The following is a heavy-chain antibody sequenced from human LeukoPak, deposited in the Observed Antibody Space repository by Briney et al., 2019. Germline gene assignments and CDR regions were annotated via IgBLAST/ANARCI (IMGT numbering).Heavy chain of an antibody. CDR3: AREHDYYDSRVLGYFQH. D-gene: IGHD3-22*01. CDR2: IYYSGST. Sequence: SETLSLTCTVSGGSISSYYWSWIRQPPGKGLEWIGYIYYSGSTYYNPSLKSRVTISVDTSKNQFSLKLSSVTAADTAVYYCAREHDYYDSRVLGYFQHWGQGTLVTVSS. CDR1: GGSISSYY. V-gene: IGHV4-59*12. J-gene: IGHJ1*01.